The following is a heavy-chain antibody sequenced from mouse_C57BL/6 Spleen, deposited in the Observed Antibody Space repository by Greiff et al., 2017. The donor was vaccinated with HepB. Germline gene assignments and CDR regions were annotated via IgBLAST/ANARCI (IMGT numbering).Heavy chain of an antibody. V-gene: IGHV14-1*01. Sequence: VQLQQSGAELVRPGASVKLSCTASGFNIKDYYMHWVKQRPEQGLEWIGRIDPEDGDTEYAPKFQGKATMTADTSSNTAYLQLSSLTSEDTAFYYSPPQTTTSPHYWVHFTTLTVSS. CDR3: PPQTTTSPHY. J-gene: IGHJ2*01. D-gene: IGHD1-1*01. CDR2: IDPEDGDT. CDR1: GFNIKDYY.